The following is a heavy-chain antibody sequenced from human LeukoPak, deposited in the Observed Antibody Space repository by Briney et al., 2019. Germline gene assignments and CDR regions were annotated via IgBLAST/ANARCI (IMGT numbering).Heavy chain of an antibody. Sequence: ASVKVSCKASGYTFTGNYMHWVRQAPGQGLEWMGWINANSGGTNYAQKFQGRVTMTRDTSISTAYMELSRLRYDDTAVYYCARESSRGDGYSNFYYFDYWGQGTLVTVSS. D-gene: IGHD5-24*01. CDR2: INANSGGT. CDR1: GYTFTGNY. CDR3: ARESSRGDGYSNFYYFDY. V-gene: IGHV1-2*02. J-gene: IGHJ4*02.